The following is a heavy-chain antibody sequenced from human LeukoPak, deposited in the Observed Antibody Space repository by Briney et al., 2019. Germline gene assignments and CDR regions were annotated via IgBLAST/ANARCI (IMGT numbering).Heavy chain of an antibody. CDR3: ARRGAVAATVDY. V-gene: IGHV3-21*01. Sequence: PGGSLRLSCAASGFTFSSYSMNWVRQAPGKGLEWVSSISSSSSYIYYADSVKGRFTISRDNSKNTLNLQMNSLRAEDTAVYYCARRGAVAATVDYWGQGTLVTVSS. D-gene: IGHD2-15*01. J-gene: IGHJ4*02. CDR2: ISSSSSYI. CDR1: GFTFSSYS.